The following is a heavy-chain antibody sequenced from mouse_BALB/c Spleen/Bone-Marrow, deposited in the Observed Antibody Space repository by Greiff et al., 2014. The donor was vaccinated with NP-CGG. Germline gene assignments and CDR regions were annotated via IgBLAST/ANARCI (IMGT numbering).Heavy chain of an antibody. CDR1: GYSFTSYW. J-gene: IGHJ2*01. CDR2: IDPSDSET. Sequence: VQLQQSGPQLVRPGASVKISCKASGYSFTSYWMHWVKQRPGQGLEWIGMIDPSDSETRLNQKFKDKATLTVDKSSSTAYMQLSGPTSEDSAVYYCARGDDGYYGDYWGQGTTLTVSS. CDR3: ARGDDGYYGDY. V-gene: IGHV1S127*01. D-gene: IGHD2-3*01.